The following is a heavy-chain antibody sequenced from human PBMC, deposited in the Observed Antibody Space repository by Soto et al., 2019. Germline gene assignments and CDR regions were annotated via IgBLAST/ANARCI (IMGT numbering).Heavy chain of an antibody. CDR3: ARGPAPLLSGSNDY. J-gene: IGHJ4*02. Sequence: GGSLRLSCAASGFTFSSYGMHWVRQAPGKGLEWVAVIWYDGSNKYYADSVKGRFTISRDNSKNTLYLQMNSLRAEDTAVYYCARGPAPLLSGSNDYWGQGTLVTVSS. CDR2: IWYDGSNK. V-gene: IGHV3-33*01. D-gene: IGHD4-4*01. CDR1: GFTFSSYG.